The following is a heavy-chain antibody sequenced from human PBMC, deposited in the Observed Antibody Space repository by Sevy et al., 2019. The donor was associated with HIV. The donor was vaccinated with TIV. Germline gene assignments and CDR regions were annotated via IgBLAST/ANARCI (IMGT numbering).Heavy chain of an antibody. V-gene: IGHV3-21*01. Sequence: GGSLRLSCAASVFTFSSYSLNWVRQTPGKGLEWVSSIRSNTSYIYYADSVKGRFTISRDNAKNSLYLQMNSLRAEDTAVYYCARDCSGGSCYSAFDIWGHGTMVTVSS. J-gene: IGHJ3*02. CDR3: ARDCSGGSCYSAFDI. CDR1: VFTFSSYS. CDR2: IRSNTSYI. D-gene: IGHD2-15*01.